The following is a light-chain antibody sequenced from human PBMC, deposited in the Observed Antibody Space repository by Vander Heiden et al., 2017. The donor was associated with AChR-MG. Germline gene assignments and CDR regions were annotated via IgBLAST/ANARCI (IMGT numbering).Light chain of an antibody. CDR2: DAS. Sequence: EIVLTQSPATLSLSRGERATISCRASQTVSTYLAWYQQKPGQAPRLLIYDASNSATGIPARFSGTGSGTDFTLTISSLEPEDFAVYYCLQRCNLPHTFGGGTKVEIK. J-gene: IGKJ4*01. CDR1: QTVSTY. V-gene: IGKV3-11*01. CDR3: LQRCNLPHT.